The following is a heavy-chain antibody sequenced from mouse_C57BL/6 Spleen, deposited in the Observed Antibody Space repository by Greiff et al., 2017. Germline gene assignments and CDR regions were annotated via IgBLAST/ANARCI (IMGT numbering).Heavy chain of an antibody. V-gene: IGHV5-16*01. J-gene: IGHJ2*01. CDR2: INYDGSST. CDR1: GFTFSDYY. Sequence: EVMLVESEGGLVQPGSSMKLSCTASGFTFSDYYMAWVRQVPEKGLEWVANINYDGSSTYYLDSLKSRFIISRDNAKNILYLQMRSLKSEDTATYYCARGEEYYFDYWGQGTTLTVSS. CDR3: ARGEEYYFDY.